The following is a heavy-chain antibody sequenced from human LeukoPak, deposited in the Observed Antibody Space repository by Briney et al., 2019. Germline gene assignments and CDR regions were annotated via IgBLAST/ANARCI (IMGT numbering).Heavy chain of an antibody. CDR2: ISAYNGNT. Sequence: AAVKVSCKASGYTFTSYGISWVRQAPGQGLEWMGWISAYNGNTNYAQKLQGRVTTTTDTSTSTAYMELRSLGSDDTAVYYCAREEWLTDYAFDIWGQGTMVTVSS. CDR3: AREEWLTDYAFDI. D-gene: IGHD3-3*01. CDR1: GYTFTSYG. J-gene: IGHJ3*02. V-gene: IGHV1-18*01.